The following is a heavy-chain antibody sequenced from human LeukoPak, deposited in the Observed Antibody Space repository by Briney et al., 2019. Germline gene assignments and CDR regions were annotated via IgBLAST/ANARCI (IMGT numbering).Heavy chain of an antibody. CDR2: ISGSGGRT. V-gene: IGHV3-23*01. D-gene: IGHD5-18*01. Sequence: GGSLRLSCAASGFTFNNYAMSWVRQAPGKGLERVSSISGSGGRTYYADSVTGRFTISRDNSKNTVYLQMNSLRAEDTAVYYCAKDITGGYTYSLDDYWGQGTLVTVSS. CDR3: AKDITGGYTYSLDDY. CDR1: GFTFNNYA. J-gene: IGHJ4*02.